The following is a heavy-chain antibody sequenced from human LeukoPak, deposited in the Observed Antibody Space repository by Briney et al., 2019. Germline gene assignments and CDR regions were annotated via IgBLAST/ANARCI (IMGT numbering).Heavy chain of an antibody. Sequence: KPSETLSLTCSVSGGSISNYYWSWIRQPAGKGLEWIGRIYTSGSNNYNPSLKSRVTMSVDTSKNQFSLKLSSVTAADTAMYYCAREVADYGGYYYYHYMDVWGKGTTVTISS. V-gene: IGHV4-4*07. J-gene: IGHJ6*03. CDR3: AREVADYGGYYYYHYMDV. D-gene: IGHD4-23*01. CDR1: GGSISNYY. CDR2: IYTSGSN.